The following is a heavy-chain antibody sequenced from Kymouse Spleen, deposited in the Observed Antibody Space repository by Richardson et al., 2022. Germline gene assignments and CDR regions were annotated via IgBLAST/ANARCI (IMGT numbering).Heavy chain of an antibody. D-gene: IGHD5-18,IGHD5-18*01. CDR1: GFTFSNAW. CDR2: IKSKTDGGTT. J-gene: IGHJ4*02. V-gene: IGHV3-15*01. CDR3: TTDTAMVYYFDY. Sequence: EVQLVESGGGLVKPGGSLRLSCAASGFTFSNAWMSWVRQAPGKGLEWVGRIKSKTDGGTTDYAAPVKGRFTISRDDSKNTLYLQMNSLKTEDTAVYYCTTDTAMVYYFDYWGQGTLVTVSS.